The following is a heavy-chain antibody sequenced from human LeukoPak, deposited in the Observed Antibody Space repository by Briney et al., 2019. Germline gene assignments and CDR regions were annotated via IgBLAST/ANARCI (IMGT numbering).Heavy chain of an antibody. CDR2: IRSKAYGGTT. D-gene: IGHD6-19*01. V-gene: IGHV3-49*03. Sequence: GGSLRLSCTASGFTFGDYAMSWFRQAPGKGLEWVGFIRSKAYGGTTEYAASVKGRFTILRDDSKSIAYLQMNSLKTEDTAVYYCTRPAYSSGWYVGGWFDPWGQGTLVTVSS. J-gene: IGHJ5*02. CDR1: GFTFGDYA. CDR3: TRPAYSSGWYVGGWFDP.